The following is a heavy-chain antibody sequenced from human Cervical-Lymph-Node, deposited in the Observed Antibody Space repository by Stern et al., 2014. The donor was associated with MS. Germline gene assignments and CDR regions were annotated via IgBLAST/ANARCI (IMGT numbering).Heavy chain of an antibody. V-gene: IGHV3-30-3*01. J-gene: IGHJ4*02. CDR3: GRDTCRGGGCYFRY. Sequence: VQLGESGGGVVQPGRSLRLSCAASGFIFRNYALHWVRQAPGKGLDWVAFVSNEGSKQFYADSVKGRFTISRDNANNTLYLQMNSLRPEDTAVYYCGRDTCRGGGCYFRYWGQGILITVSS. D-gene: IGHD2-15*01. CDR1: GFIFRNYA. CDR2: VSNEGSKQ.